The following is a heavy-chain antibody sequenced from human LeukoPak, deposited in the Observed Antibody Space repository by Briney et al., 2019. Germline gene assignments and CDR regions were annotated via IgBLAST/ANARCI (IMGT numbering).Heavy chain of an antibody. J-gene: IGHJ6*03. CDR3: ARDYSSSWPNYYYYYYMDV. CDR1: GYTFTGYY. D-gene: IGHD6-13*01. V-gene: IGHV1-2*02. Sequence: ASVKVSCKASGYTFTGYYMHWVRQAPGQGLEWMGWINPNSGGTNYTQKFQSRVTMTRDTSISTAYMELSRLRSDDTAVYYCARDYSSSWPNYYYYYYMDVWGKGTTVTISS. CDR2: INPNSGGT.